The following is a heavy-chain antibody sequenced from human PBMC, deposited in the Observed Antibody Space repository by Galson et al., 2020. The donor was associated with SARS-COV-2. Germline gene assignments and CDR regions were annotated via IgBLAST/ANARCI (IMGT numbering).Heavy chain of an antibody. D-gene: IGHD6-19*01. CDR2: IYWNDEK. CDR1: GFSLDIAAVG. CDR3: ARAVAGTGGYFAP. Sequence: SGPTLVKPTQTLTLTCTFSGFSLDIAAVGVGWIRQPPGEALECLGGIYWNDEKRYSPSLRSRISITKDTSTNQVVLTLTNMDPVDTGTYYCARAVAGTGGYFAPWGQGTLVTVSS. J-gene: IGHJ5*02. V-gene: IGHV2-5*04.